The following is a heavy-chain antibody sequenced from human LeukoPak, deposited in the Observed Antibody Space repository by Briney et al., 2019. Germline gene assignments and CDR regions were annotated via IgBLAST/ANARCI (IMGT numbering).Heavy chain of an antibody. Sequence: SETLSLTCTVSGYSISSSYFWSWIRQPPGKGLEWIGYIYYPGYPNYNPSLKSRVTIAVETFKSQFSLNLRSVTTADTAVYFCAGTKLGYCTTTGCPLESWGQGTLVAVSS. J-gene: IGHJ4*02. CDR3: AGTKLGYCTTTGCPLES. D-gene: IGHD2-2*01. CDR2: IYYPGYP. CDR1: GYSISSSYF. V-gene: IGHV4-61*01.